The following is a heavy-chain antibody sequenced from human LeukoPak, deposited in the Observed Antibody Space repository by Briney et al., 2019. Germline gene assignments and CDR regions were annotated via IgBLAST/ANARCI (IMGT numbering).Heavy chain of an antibody. V-gene: IGHV4-59*08. CDR2: ISDIGSI. Sequence: RTSETLSLTCAVYGGSFSGYYWSWLRQPPGKGLEWIAYISDIGSINYNPSLKSRVTISLDTSKNQFSLKLSSVTAADTAVYYCAGHHPRNTVDFWGQGTLVTVSS. J-gene: IGHJ4*02. D-gene: IGHD2/OR15-2a*01. CDR3: AGHHPRNTVDF. CDR1: GGSFSGYY.